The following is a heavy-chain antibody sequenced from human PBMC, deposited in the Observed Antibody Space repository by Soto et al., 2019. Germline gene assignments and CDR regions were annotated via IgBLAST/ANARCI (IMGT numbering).Heavy chain of an antibody. J-gene: IGHJ4*02. V-gene: IGHV3-72*01. CDR3: ARIAMTGTSTDY. D-gene: IGHD6-19*01. Sequence: EVQLVESGGGLVQPGGSLRLSCAASVFTFSDHYMDWVRQAPGKGLEWVGRIRNKGNSYTTEYAASVKGRFTISRDDSKNSLYLQMNSLKTEDTAVYYCARIAMTGTSTDYWGQGTLVTVSS. CDR2: IRNKGNSYTT. CDR1: VFTFSDHY.